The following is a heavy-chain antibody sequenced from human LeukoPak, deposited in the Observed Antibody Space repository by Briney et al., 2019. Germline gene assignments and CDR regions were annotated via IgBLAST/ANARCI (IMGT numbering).Heavy chain of an antibody. D-gene: IGHD4-11*01. J-gene: IGHJ1*01. CDR2: ISGYNGDT. CDR1: GYTFTSYG. CDR3: ARDLDPSSTYPAEYFQH. V-gene: IGHV1-18*01. Sequence: ASVKVSCKASGYTFTSYGISWVRQAPGQGPEWMGWISGYNGDTKYAQKLQDRVTMTTDTSTSTAYMELRNLRSDDTAVYHCARDLDPSSTYPAEYFQHWGQGTLVTVSS.